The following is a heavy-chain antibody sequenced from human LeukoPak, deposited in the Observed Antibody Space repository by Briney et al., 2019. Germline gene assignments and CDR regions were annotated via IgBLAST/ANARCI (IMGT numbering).Heavy chain of an antibody. Sequence: SVKVSCKASGGTFSSYAISWVRQAPGQGLEWMGGIIPIFGTANYAQKFQGRVTITTDESTSTAYMELSSLRSEDTAVYYRARETYYYDSSGYYEGSFDYWGQGTLVTVSS. CDR2: IIPIFGTA. CDR3: ARETYYYDSSGYYEGSFDY. CDR1: GGTFSSYA. V-gene: IGHV1-69*05. D-gene: IGHD3-22*01. J-gene: IGHJ4*02.